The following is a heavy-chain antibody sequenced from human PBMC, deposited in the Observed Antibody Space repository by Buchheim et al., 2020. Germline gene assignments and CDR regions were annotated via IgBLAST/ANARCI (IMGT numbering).Heavy chain of an antibody. D-gene: IGHD5-18*01. CDR2: ISEDGGRT. V-gene: IGHV3-23*04. CDR3: VKEALGYSYADY. CDR1: GFTFSSYG. Sequence: VQLVESGGGVVQPGRSPRLSCAASGFTFSSYGMHWVRQAPGKGLEWVSAISEDGGRTYYADSVEGRFTISRDNSKTTLYLQMNSLRAEDTAIYYCVKEALGYSYADYWGQGTL. J-gene: IGHJ4*02.